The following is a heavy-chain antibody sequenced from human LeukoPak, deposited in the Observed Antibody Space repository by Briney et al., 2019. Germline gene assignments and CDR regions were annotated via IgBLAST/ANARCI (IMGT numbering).Heavy chain of an antibody. CDR3: ATVRDIVVGGGPYYFDY. V-gene: IGHV1-2*02. D-gene: IGHD2-15*01. CDR2: INPHNGDT. Sequence: ASVKVSCKASGYTFIGYYLHWVRQAPGQGLEWMGWINPHNGDTNYAQKFQGRVAMTRDTSITTAYMELSRLKSDDTAVYYCATVRDIVVGGGPYYFDYWGQGTLVTVSS. J-gene: IGHJ4*02. CDR1: GYTFIGYY.